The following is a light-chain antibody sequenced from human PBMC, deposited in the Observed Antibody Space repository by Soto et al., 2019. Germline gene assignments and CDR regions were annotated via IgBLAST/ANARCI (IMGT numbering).Light chain of an antibody. J-gene: IGKJ4*02. CDR2: AAS. V-gene: IGKV1-9*01. CDR1: QGIGSY. CDR3: QQLSTYPAT. Sequence: IQLTQSPSSLSASVGDRVTITSRASQGIGSYLAWYQQKPGEAPKLLIFAASTLQSGVPSRFSGSGSGTDFTLTISSLQAEDFATYYCQQLSTYPATFGGGTKVDIK.